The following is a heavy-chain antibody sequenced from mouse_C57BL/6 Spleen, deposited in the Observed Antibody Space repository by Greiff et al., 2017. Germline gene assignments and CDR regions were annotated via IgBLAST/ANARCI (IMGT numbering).Heavy chain of an antibody. Sequence: EVQRVESGGGLVQPGASLRLSCAASGFTFTDYYMSWVRQPPGKAPEWLALLRNKANGYTTEYTASVKGRFTISRDNSQNILYLQMNTLRAEDSATYCCVKVPINWYFDVWGTGTTVTVSS. V-gene: IGHV7-4*01. CDR1: GFTFTDYY. J-gene: IGHJ1*03. CDR2: LRNKANGYTT. CDR3: VKVPINWYFDV.